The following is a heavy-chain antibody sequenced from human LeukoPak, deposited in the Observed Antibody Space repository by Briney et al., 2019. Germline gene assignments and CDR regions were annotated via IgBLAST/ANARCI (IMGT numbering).Heavy chain of an antibody. Sequence: ASVKVSCKASGGTFSSYAISWVRQAPGQGLEWMGGIIPIFGTANYAQKFQGRVTITADKSTSTAYMELSSLRSEDTAVYYCARDLGYCSSTSCYHNYYYYYGMDVWGKGTTATVSS. CDR1: GGTFSSYA. CDR3: ARDLGYCSSTSCYHNYYYYYGMDV. V-gene: IGHV1-69*06. D-gene: IGHD2-2*01. CDR2: IIPIFGTA. J-gene: IGHJ6*04.